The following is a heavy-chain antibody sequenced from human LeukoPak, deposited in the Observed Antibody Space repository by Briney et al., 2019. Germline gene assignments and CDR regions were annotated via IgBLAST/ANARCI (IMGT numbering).Heavy chain of an antibody. V-gene: IGHV3-74*01. CDR2: SKNDGSST. Sequence: TGGSLRLSCAVSGFTSSGDWMHWVRQAPGKGLVWVSRSKNDGSSTSYADSVKGRFTISRDNAKSTLYLQMNSLRAEDTAVYYCARDREGFGMDVWGQGTTVTVSS. CDR3: ARDREGFGMDV. CDR1: GFTSSGDW. J-gene: IGHJ6*02.